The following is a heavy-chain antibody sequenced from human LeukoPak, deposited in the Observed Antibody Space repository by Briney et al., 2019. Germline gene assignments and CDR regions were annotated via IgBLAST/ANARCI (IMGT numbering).Heavy chain of an antibody. Sequence: GGSLRLSCAASAFTFSSYGMNWVRQAAGKGLEWVSSISTSGSYIYYAYSVKGRFTISRDNSKNTLYLQMTSLRAEDTAAYYYEKDQGSSWFIHWYFDLWGRGTLVTVSS. V-gene: IGHV3-21*01. CDR2: ISTSGSYI. CDR3: EKDQGSSWFIHWYFDL. J-gene: IGHJ2*01. D-gene: IGHD6-13*01. CDR1: AFTFSSYG.